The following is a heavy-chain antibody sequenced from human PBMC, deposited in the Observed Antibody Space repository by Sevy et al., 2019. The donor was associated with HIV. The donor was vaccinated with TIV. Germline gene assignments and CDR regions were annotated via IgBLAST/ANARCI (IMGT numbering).Heavy chain of an antibody. CDR3: ARARSCGERRDY. D-gene: IGHD3-10*01. J-gene: IGHJ4*02. CDR1: GFTFSSYS. CDR2: MSSDGSNI. V-gene: IGHV3-21*04. Sequence: GGSLRLSCAASGFTFSSYSMNWVRQAPGKGLEWVASMSSDGSNIYYEDSVKGRFTISRDNSKNSRYLQMNSLRAEDTAVYYWARARSCGERRDYWGQGTLVTVSS.